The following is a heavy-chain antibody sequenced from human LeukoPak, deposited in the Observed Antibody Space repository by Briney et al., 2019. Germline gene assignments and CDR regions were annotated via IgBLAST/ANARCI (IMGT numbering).Heavy chain of an antibody. CDR1: GGSISSYY. CDR3: ARHQDVGAIAFDY. Sequence: SETLSLACTASGGSISSYYWSWIRQPAGKGLEWIGYIYYSGSTTYNPSLKSRVNISVDTSKKQLSLKLSSVTAADTAVYYCARHQDVGAIAFDYWGQGTLVTVSS. V-gene: IGHV4-59*08. CDR2: IYYSGST. J-gene: IGHJ4*02. D-gene: IGHD1-26*01.